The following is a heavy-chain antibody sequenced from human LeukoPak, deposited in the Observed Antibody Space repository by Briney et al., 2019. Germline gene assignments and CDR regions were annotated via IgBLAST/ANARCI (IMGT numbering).Heavy chain of an antibody. Sequence: GGSLRLSCAAPGFTFSSYSMNWVRQAPGKGLEWVSSISSSSSYICYADSVKGRFTISRDNAKNSLYLQMNSLRAEDTAVYYCARQYYYDSSGRAFDIWGQGTMVTVSS. V-gene: IGHV3-21*01. D-gene: IGHD3-22*01. CDR1: GFTFSSYS. CDR3: ARQYYYDSSGRAFDI. J-gene: IGHJ3*02. CDR2: ISSSSSYI.